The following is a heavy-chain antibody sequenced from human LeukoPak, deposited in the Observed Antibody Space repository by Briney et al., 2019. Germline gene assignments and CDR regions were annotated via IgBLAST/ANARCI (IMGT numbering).Heavy chain of an antibody. CDR1: GFTFTNYW. V-gene: IGHV5-51*01. Sequence: GESLKISCKSSGFTFTNYWIGWVRQMPGKGLEWMGIIYPGDSDTRYSPSFQGHVTISADKSISTAYLRWSSLKASDTAMYYCARSSGGCSSTNCYFDYWGQGTLVTVSS. J-gene: IGHJ4*02. CDR2: IYPGDSDT. CDR3: ARSSGGCSSTNCYFDY. D-gene: IGHD2-2*01.